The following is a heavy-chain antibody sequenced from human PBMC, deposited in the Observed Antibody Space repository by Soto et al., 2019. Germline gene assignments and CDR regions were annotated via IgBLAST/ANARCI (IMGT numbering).Heavy chain of an antibody. D-gene: IGHD5-18*01. V-gene: IGHV3-30*18. CDR1: GFTFSSYG. CDR3: AKDIVRYTYGACDY. J-gene: IGHJ4*02. Sequence: QVQLVESGGAVVQPGKSLRLSCAASGFTFSSYGMYWVRQAPGKGLEWVAAIAYDGSNKYHDDSVKGRFTISRDNSKNTLYLQMNSLRVEDTAVYYCAKDIVRYTYGACDYWGQGALVTVSS. CDR2: IAYDGSNK.